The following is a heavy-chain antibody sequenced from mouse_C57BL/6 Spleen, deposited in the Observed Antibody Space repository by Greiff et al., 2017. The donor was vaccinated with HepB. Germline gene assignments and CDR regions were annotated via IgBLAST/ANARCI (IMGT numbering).Heavy chain of an antibody. CDR2: IYPGDGDT. CDR3: ARSPYYGSSGAY. J-gene: IGHJ3*01. V-gene: IGHV1-82*01. CDR1: GYAFSSSW. D-gene: IGHD1-1*01. Sequence: VQLQQSGPELVKPGASVKISCKASGYAFSSSWMNWVKQRPGKGLEWIGRIYPGDGDTNYNGKFKGKATLTADKSSSTAYMQLSSLTSEDSAVYFCARSPYYGSSGAYWGQGTLVTVSA.